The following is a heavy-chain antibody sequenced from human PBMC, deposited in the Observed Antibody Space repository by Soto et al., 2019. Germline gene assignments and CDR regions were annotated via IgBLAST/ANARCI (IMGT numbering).Heavy chain of an antibody. CDR2: VSFDGGHK. CDR1: GFTFTTYG. V-gene: IGHV3-30*18. CDR3: AKDRADLYNWNSVDLIIDY. D-gene: IGHD1-7*01. Sequence: PGGSLRLSCAASGFTFTTYGMHWVRQAPGKGLEWVAVVSFDGGHKYYADSVKGRFTISRDNSKNTLYLQMNSLRAEDTAVYYCAKDRADLYNWNSVDLIIDYWGQGTLVTVSS. J-gene: IGHJ4*02.